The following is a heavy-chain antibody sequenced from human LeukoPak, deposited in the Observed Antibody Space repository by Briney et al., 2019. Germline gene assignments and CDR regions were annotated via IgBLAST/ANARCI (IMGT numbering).Heavy chain of an antibody. V-gene: IGHV3-74*01. CDR1: GFTFRNYW. Sequence: HPGGSLRPSCVASGFTFRNYWMHWVRQAPGKGLVWVSRINTDGSSTYYADSVKGRFTISRDNAKNSLYLQMNNLRAEDTAVYYCARDLDGSGKALDYWGQGTLVTVSS. J-gene: IGHJ4*02. D-gene: IGHD3-10*01. CDR3: ARDLDGSGKALDY. CDR2: INTDGSST.